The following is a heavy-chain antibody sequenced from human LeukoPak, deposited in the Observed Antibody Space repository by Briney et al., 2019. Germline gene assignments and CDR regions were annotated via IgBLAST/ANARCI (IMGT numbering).Heavy chain of an antibody. J-gene: IGHJ4*02. CDR2: ISGSGGST. D-gene: IGHD6-19*01. Sequence: GGSLRLSCAASGFTFSSYAMSWVRQAPGKGLEWVSAISGSGGSTYYADSVKGRFTISRDNSKNTLYLQMNSLRAEDTAVYYCAKAETPNSSGWYLVDYWGQGTLVTVPS. V-gene: IGHV3-23*01. CDR3: AKAETPNSSGWYLVDY. CDR1: GFTFSSYA.